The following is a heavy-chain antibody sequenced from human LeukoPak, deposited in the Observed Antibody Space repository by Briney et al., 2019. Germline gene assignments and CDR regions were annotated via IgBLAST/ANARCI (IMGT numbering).Heavy chain of an antibody. D-gene: IGHD5-18*01. V-gene: IGHV1-2*02. J-gene: IGHJ4*02. Sequence: ASVNVSCKASGYTFTDNYMHWVRQAPGQGLEWMGWINPNSGGTNSAQKFQGRVTMTRDTSISTAYMDLSRLTSDDTAVYYCARGSPDTSMALHIDHWGQGTLVTVSS. CDR2: INPNSGGT. CDR1: GYTFTDNY. CDR3: ARGSPDTSMALHIDH.